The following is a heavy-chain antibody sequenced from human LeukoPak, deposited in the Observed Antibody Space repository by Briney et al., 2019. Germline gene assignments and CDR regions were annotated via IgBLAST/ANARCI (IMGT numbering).Heavy chain of an antibody. CDR1: GFTFSSSA. Sequence: SVKVSCKASGFTFSSSAVQWVRQARGQRLEWIGWIFVGSDNTNYAQKFQERVTITRDMSTSTAYMELSSLRSEDTAIYYCAADRRCSGTGCYPYNFDCWGQGTLVTVSS. V-gene: IGHV1-58*01. D-gene: IGHD2-2*01. J-gene: IGHJ4*02. CDR2: IFVGSDNT. CDR3: AADRRCSGTGCYPYNFDC.